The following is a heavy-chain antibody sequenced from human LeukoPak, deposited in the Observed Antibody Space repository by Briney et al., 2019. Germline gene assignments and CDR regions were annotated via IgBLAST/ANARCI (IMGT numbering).Heavy chain of an antibody. D-gene: IGHD3-9*01. Sequence: SETLSLTCTVSGGSISSHYWSWLRQPAGKGLEWLGRIYTSGSTNYNPSLKSRLTLSVDTSKNQVSLKLRSVTAADTDVYFCARGWLLGPDFDYWGQGNLVIVSS. CDR1: GGSISSHY. J-gene: IGHJ4*02. CDR2: IYTSGST. CDR3: ARGWLLGPDFDY. V-gene: IGHV4-4*07.